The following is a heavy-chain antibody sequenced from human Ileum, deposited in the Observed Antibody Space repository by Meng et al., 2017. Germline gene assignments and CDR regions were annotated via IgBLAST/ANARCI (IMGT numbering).Heavy chain of an antibody. V-gene: IGHV4-30-4*01. CDR3: ARGWVQQWGHYYGMDV. J-gene: IGHJ6*02. CDR2: IYYSGST. Sequence: QVQLQESGPGLVKPSQTLPLTCTVPGGAISRGDNYWSWIRQPPGKGLEWIGYIYYSGSTDYSASLKSRVTISLDRSKKEFSLKLTSVTAADTGVYYCARGWVQQWGHYYGMDVWGQGTLVTVSS. D-gene: IGHD1/OR15-1a*01. CDR1: GGAISRGDNY.